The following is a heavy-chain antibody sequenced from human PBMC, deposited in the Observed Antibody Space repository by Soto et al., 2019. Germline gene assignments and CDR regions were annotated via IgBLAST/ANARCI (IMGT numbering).Heavy chain of an antibody. CDR3: ARGSKDSYPGSRIFDF. J-gene: IGHJ4*02. CDR2: ITDTGGDA. V-gene: IGHV3-23*01. D-gene: IGHD3-10*01. CDR1: GFTFGSRA. Sequence: EVQLLESGGTLVQPGGSLRLSCAASGFTFGSRAMSWVRQAPGEGLEWVSTITDTGGDAKYADSVRGRFTISRDNSEKTLYLQMSSLRADDSAVYCCARGSKDSYPGSRIFDFWGRGTLVTVSS.